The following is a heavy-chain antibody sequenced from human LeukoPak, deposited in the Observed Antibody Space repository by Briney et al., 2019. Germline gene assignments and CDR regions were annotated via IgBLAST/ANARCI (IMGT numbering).Heavy chain of an antibody. Sequence: GGSLRLSCAASGFTFSSYAMSWVRQAPGKGLEWVSTISGSGGSTYYADSVKGRFTISRDNSKNTLYLQMNSLRAEDTAVYYCAKDSEYYYDSSGYYYSDYWGQGTLVTVS. J-gene: IGHJ4*02. V-gene: IGHV3-23*01. CDR3: AKDSEYYYDSSGYYYSDY. CDR1: GFTFSSYA. D-gene: IGHD3-22*01. CDR2: ISGSGGST.